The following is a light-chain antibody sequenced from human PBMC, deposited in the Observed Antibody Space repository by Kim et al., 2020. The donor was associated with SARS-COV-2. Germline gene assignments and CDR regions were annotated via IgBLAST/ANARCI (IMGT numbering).Light chain of an antibody. J-gene: IGKJ4*01. Sequence: IQLTQSPSSLSASVGDRVTITCRASQGIISFLAWYQQKPGKAPKLLIYGASTLRSGVPPRFRGSGSGTDFTLTISSLQPEDSATYYCQQLNSYPLTFGGGTKVDIK. CDR2: GAS. CDR3: QQLNSYPLT. V-gene: IGKV1-9*01. CDR1: QGIISF.